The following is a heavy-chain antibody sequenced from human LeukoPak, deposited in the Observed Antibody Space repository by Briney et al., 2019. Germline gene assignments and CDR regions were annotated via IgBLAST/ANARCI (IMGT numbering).Heavy chain of an antibody. D-gene: IGHD2-21*02. CDR2: IIPILGIA. V-gene: IGHV1-69*04. Sequence: ASVKVSCKASGGTFSSYAISWVRQAPGQGLEWMGRIIPILGIANYAQKFQGRVTITADKSTSTAYMELSSLRSEDTAVYYCARDFGPYCGGDCYSGGDYWGQGTLVTVSS. J-gene: IGHJ4*02. CDR3: ARDFGPYCGGDCYSGGDY. CDR1: GGTFSSYA.